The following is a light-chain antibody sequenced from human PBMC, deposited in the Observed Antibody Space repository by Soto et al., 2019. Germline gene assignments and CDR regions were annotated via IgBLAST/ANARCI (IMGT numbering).Light chain of an antibody. CDR3: SSYTSSSTVV. V-gene: IGLV2-14*01. Sequence: QSALTQPASVSGSPGQSITISCTGTSSDVGGYNYVSWYQQHPGKATKLMIYEVSNRPSGVSNRFSGSKSGNTASLTISGLQAEDEADYYCSSYTSSSTVVFGGGPKLTV. CDR1: SSDVGGYNY. CDR2: EVS. J-gene: IGLJ2*01.